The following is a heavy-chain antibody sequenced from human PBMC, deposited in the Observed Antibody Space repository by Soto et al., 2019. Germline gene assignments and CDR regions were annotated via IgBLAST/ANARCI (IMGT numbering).Heavy chain of an antibody. CDR3: ARVGSRVTMVRGTPARYYGMDV. V-gene: IGHV4-34*01. CDR1: GGSFSVYY. CDR2: INHSGST. D-gene: IGHD3-10*01. Sequence: ETLSLTSAVYGGSFSVYYWSWIPRPPGKGLEWIGEINHSGSTNYNPSLKSRVTISVDTSKNQFSLKLSSVTAADTAVYYCARVGSRVTMVRGTPARYYGMDVWGQGTTVTVSS. J-gene: IGHJ6*02.